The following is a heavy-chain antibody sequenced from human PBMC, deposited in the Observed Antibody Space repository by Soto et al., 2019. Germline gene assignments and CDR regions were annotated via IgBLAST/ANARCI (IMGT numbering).Heavy chain of an antibody. Sequence: SGPTLVNATQTLTLTCTFSGLSLTTRGPGVGWIRQPPGKALEWLALIYLDDDKRYSPSLKNRLTITKDTSKNQVVLTLTNMDPVDTPTYYSAHTDYYSSWYFGSWGRGTLVTVSS. D-gene: IGHD3-10*01. CDR3: AHTDYYSSWYFGS. V-gene: IGHV2-5*02. J-gene: IGHJ4*02. CDR1: GLSLTTRGPG. CDR2: IYLDDDK.